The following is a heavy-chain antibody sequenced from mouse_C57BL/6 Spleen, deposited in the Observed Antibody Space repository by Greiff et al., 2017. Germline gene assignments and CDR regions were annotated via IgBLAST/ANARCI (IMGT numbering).Heavy chain of an antibody. CDR1: GYTFTSYW. CDR2: IYPSDSET. Sequence: QVQLQQPGAELVRPGSSVKLSCKASGYTFTSYWMDWVKQRPGQGLEWIGNIYPSDSETHYNQKFKDKATLTVDKSSSTAYMQLSSLTSEDSAVYYCARGGNYYGSRKYFDVWGTGTTGTVSS. J-gene: IGHJ1*03. V-gene: IGHV1-61*01. D-gene: IGHD1-1*01. CDR3: ARGGNYYGSRKYFDV.